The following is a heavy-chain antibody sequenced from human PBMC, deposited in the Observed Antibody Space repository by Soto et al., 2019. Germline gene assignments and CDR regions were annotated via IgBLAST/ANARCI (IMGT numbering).Heavy chain of an antibody. D-gene: IGHD6-19*01. CDR1: GYTFSNYG. J-gene: IGHJ4*02. CDR2: ITTYNGNR. CDR3: ARDAQFTAVAADGSSDY. Sequence: QVQLVQSGPEVKNPGASVKVSCKASGYTFSNYGIKWVRQAPGQGLEWVGWITTYNGNRHYAEKFQGRVTMTTDTSTSTTYMELRSLTSDDTGVYYCARDAQFTAVAADGSSDYWGQGTLVTVSS. V-gene: IGHV1-18*01.